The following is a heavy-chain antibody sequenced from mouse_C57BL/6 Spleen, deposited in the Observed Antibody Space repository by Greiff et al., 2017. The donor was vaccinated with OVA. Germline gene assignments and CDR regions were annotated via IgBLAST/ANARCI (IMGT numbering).Heavy chain of an antibody. CDR2: IDPEDGET. D-gene: IGHD2-3*01. V-gene: IGHV14-2*01. CDR3: ARVGYYFAY. CDR1: GFNIKDYY. Sequence: VQLQQSGAELVKPGASVKLSCTASGFNIKDYYMHWVKQRTEQGLEWIGRIDPEDGETKYAPNFQGKATITADTSSNTAYLQLSSLTAEDTAVYYCARVGYYFAYWGQGTLVTVSA. J-gene: IGHJ3*01.